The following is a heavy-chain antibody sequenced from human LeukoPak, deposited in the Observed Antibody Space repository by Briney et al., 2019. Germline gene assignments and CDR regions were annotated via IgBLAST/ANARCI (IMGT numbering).Heavy chain of an antibody. CDR1: GVTFSSYA. D-gene: IGHD4-17*01. V-gene: IGHV3-23*01. CDR3: ARDHYGDYGYYYYGMDV. Sequence: GGSRRLSCAASGVTFSSYAVSWVRQAPGKGLECVSIVSGGGGIIYYADFVKGRFTISRDNSKNTLYLQMNSLRAEDTAAYYCARDHYGDYGYYYYGMDVWGQGTTVTVSS. CDR2: VSGGGGII. J-gene: IGHJ6*02.